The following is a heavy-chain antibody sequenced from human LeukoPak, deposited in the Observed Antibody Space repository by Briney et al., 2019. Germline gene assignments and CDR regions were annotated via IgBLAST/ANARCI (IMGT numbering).Heavy chain of an antibody. CDR2: IYSGGST. V-gene: IGHV3-53*01. CDR3: ARWEVQWLLSRGWFDP. J-gene: IGHJ5*02. D-gene: IGHD6-19*01. CDR1: GFTVSGYY. Sequence: GGSLRLSCAASGFTVSGYYMTWVRQAPGKGLEWVSVIYSGGSTNSADSVKGRFTISRDNSKNTVYLQMNSLRAEDTAVYYCARWEVQWLLSRGWFDPWGQGTLVTVSS.